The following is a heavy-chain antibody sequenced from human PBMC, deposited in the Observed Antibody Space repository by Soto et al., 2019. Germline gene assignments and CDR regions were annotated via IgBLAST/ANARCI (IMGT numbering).Heavy chain of an antibody. J-gene: IGHJ5*02. CDR1: GYTFSSYG. CDR3: ARHNSLWPNWYDP. V-gene: IGHV1-18*01. D-gene: IGHD1-1*01. Sequence: QVQLVQSGAEVKKPGASVKVSCKGSGYTFSSYGISWVQQAPGQGLEWMEWISAHSGNTNYAQKLQGRVTMTTDTSTTTAYMELRSLRSDDTAVYYCARHNSLWPNWYDPWGQGTLVTVSS. CDR2: ISAHSGNT.